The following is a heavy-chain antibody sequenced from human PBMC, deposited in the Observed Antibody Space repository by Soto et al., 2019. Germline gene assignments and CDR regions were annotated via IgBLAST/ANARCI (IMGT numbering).Heavy chain of an antibody. J-gene: IGHJ5*02. V-gene: IGHV4-39*07. CDR3: ARGVAAAA. Sequence: TSETLSLTCTVSGGSISSSSYYWGWIRQPPGKGLEWIGSIYYSGSTYYNPSLKSRVTISVDTSKNQFSLKLSSVTAADTAVYYCARGVAAAAWGQGTLVTVSS. D-gene: IGHD6-13*01. CDR1: GGSISSSSYY. CDR2: IYYSGST.